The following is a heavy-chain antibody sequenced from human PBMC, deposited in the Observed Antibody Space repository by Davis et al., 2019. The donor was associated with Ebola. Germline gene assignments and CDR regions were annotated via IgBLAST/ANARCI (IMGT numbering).Heavy chain of an antibody. CDR3: AGDKKLLGFDY. V-gene: IGHV3-7*03. J-gene: IGHJ4*02. Sequence: GESLKISCAASGFTFSSYWMSWVRQAPGKGLEWVANIKQDGSEKYYVDSVKGRFTISRDNAKNSLYLQMNSLRAEDTAVYYCAGDKKLLGFDYWGQGTLVTVSS. CDR2: IKQDGSEK. D-gene: IGHD7-27*01. CDR1: GFTFSSYW.